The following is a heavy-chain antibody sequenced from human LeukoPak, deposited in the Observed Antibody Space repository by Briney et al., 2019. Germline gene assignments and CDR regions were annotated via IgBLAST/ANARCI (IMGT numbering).Heavy chain of an antibody. CDR2: IYYSGST. CDR3: ARAKGDYDWVDY. CDR1: GGSISSYY. V-gene: IGHV4-59*01. J-gene: IGHJ4*02. Sequence: SETLSLTCTVSGGSISSYYWSWIRQPPGKGLEWIGYIYYSGSTNYNPSLKSRATISVDTSKNQFSLKLSSVTAAGTAVYYCARAKGDYDWVDYWGQGTLVTVPS. D-gene: IGHD4-17*01.